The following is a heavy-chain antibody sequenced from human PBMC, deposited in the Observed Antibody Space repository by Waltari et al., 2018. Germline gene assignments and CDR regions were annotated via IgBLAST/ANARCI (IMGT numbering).Heavy chain of an antibody. D-gene: IGHD6-13*01. CDR1: GFSFTSCA. Sequence: QYVPVVKTPGTSVQVSCTASGFSFTSCALLCVRPARGHRLAWVGGIVVGSGNTNYAQNVQERVTITRDKSKSTAYMEMSSLRAEDTAVYYCAAELSGAADEDYYDDMDFWGQGTTVTVSS. J-gene: IGHJ6*02. V-gene: IGHV1-58*01. CDR2: IVVGSGNT. CDR3: AAELSGAADEDYYDDMDF.